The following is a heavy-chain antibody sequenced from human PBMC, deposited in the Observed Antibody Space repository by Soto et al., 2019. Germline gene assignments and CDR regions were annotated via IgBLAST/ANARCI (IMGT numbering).Heavy chain of an antibody. CDR3: ARKLVRDYGDYAWFDP. J-gene: IGHJ5*02. V-gene: IGHV4-59*01. D-gene: IGHD4-17*01. CDR1: GGSISSYY. Sequence: SETLSLTCTVSGGSISSYYWSWIRQPPGKGLEWIGYIYYSGSTNYNPSLKSRVTTSVDTSKNQFSLKLSSVTAADTAVYYCARKLVRDYGDYAWFDPWGQGTLVTVSS. CDR2: IYYSGST.